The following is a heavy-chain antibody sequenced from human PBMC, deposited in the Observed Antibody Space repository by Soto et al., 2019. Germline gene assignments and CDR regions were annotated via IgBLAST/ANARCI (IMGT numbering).Heavy chain of an antibody. CDR2: FDPEDGEK. J-gene: IGHJ5*02. CDR1: GYTLTELS. Sequence: ASVKVSCKVSGYTLTELSMHWVRQAPGKGLEWMGGFDPEDGEKSYAQKFRGRVTMTEDTSTDAAYMELSSLRSEDTAVYYGATEGYCSGGSCFPQRGSWFDPWGQGTLVTVSS. D-gene: IGHD2-15*01. V-gene: IGHV1-24*01. CDR3: ATEGYCSGGSCFPQRGSWFDP.